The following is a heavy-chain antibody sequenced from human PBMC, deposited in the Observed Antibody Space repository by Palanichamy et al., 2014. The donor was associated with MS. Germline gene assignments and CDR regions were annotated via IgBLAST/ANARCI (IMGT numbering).Heavy chain of an antibody. V-gene: IGHV3-48*02. CDR3: ARVTAAGFRFYYYGMDV. Sequence: EVQLVESGGGLVQPGGSLRLSCAASGFTFSSYSMNWVRQAPGKGLEWVSYISSSSSTIYYADSVKGRFTISRDNAKNSLYLQMNSLRDEDTAVYYCARVTAAGFRFYYYGMDVWGQGTTVTVSS. J-gene: IGHJ6*02. D-gene: IGHD6-13*01. CDR2: ISSSSSTI. CDR1: GFTFSSYS.